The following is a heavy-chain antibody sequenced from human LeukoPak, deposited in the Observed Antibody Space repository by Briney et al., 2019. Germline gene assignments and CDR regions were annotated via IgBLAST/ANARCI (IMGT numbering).Heavy chain of an antibody. D-gene: IGHD3-22*01. CDR1: GLTVSSYS. Sequence: PGGSLRLSCVASGLTVSSYSMNWVRQAPGKGLEWVANIKQDGSEKYYVDSVKGRFTISRDNAKNSLYLQMNSLRAEDTAVYYCARYGSDYYDSSGYSDAFDIWGQGTMVTVSS. V-gene: IGHV3-7*03. CDR3: ARYGSDYYDSSGYSDAFDI. J-gene: IGHJ3*02. CDR2: IKQDGSEK.